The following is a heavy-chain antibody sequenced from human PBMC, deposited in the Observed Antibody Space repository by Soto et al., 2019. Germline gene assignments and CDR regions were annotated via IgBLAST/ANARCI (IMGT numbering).Heavy chain of an antibody. CDR1: GGSISSYY. D-gene: IGHD4-17*01. J-gene: IGHJ6*03. V-gene: IGHV4-34*01. CDR3: ARGRATVTTLRYYYMDV. CDR2: INHSGST. Sequence: SETLSLTCTVSGGSISSYYWSWIRQPPGKGLEWIGEINHSGSTNYNPSLKSRVTISVDTSKNQFSLKLSSVTAADTAVYYCARGRATVTTLRYYYMDVWGKGTTVTVSS.